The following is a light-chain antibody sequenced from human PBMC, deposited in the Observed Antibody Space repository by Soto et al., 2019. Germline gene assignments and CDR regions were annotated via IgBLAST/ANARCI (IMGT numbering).Light chain of an antibody. V-gene: IGKV3-20*01. Sequence: TQSPSTLSASVGDRVTITCRASQTINSWLAWYQQKPGQAPRLLIYGASSRATGIPDRFSGSGSGTDFTLTISRLEPEDFAVYYCQQHDSSPWMFGQGTKVDIK. J-gene: IGKJ1*01. CDR2: GAS. CDR3: QQHDSSPWM. CDR1: QTINSW.